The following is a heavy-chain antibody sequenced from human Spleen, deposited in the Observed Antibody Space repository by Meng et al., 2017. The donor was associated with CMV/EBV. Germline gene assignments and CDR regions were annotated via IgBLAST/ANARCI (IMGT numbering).Heavy chain of an antibody. CDR3: ASANRAYSGYDNFDY. CDR2: IYYSGST. CDR1: GGSISSSSYY. V-gene: IGHV4-39*07. J-gene: IGHJ4*02. D-gene: IGHD5-12*01. Sequence: SETLSLTCTVSGGSISSSSYYWGWIRQPPGKGLEWIGSIYYSGSTYYNPSLKSRVTISVDTSKNQLSLKLNSVTAADTAVYYCASANRAYSGYDNFDYWGQGTLVTVSS.